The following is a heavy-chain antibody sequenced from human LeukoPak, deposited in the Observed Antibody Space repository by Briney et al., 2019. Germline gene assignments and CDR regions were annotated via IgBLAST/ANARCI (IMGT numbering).Heavy chain of an antibody. CDR3: ARAYTTSSATLGY. CDR2: INHSGST. Sequence: SEPLSLTCAVYGGSFSGYYWSWIRQPPGKGLEWIGEINHSGSTNYNPSLKSRVTISADTSKNQFSLKLTSVTAADTAVYYCARAYTTSSATLGYWGQGTLVTVSS. D-gene: IGHD6-6*01. J-gene: IGHJ4*02. V-gene: IGHV4-34*01. CDR1: GGSFSGYY.